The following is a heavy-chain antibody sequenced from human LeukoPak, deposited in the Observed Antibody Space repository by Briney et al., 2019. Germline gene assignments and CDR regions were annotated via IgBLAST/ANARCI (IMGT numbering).Heavy chain of an antibody. D-gene: IGHD2-2*01. CDR3: ARDYGYCSSTSCYYWFDP. V-gene: IGHV4-31*01. J-gene: IGHJ5*02. CDR2: IYYSGST. CDR1: GGSISSGGYY. Sequence: PSQTLSLTCTVSGGSISSGGYYWSWLRQHPGKGLEWIGYIYYSGSTYYNPSLKSPVTISVDTSKNQFSLKLSSVTAADTAVYYCARDYGYCSSTSCYYWFDPWGQGTLVTVSS.